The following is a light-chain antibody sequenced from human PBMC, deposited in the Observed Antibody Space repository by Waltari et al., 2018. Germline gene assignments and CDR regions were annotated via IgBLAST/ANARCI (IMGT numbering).Light chain of an antibody. CDR1: SSDVGGYHS. CDR3: SSYTSSSTWV. CDR2: EVS. V-gene: IGLV2-14*01. J-gene: IGLJ3*02. Sequence: QSALTQPASVSGSPGQSITISCTGTSSDVGGYHSASWYQQHPGKAPKLMIYEVSNRPSGVSNRFSDSKSGNTASLTISGLQAEDEADYYCSSYTSSSTWVFGGGTKLTVL.